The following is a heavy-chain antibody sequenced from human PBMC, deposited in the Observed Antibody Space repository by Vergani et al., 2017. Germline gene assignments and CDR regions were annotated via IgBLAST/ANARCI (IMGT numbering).Heavy chain of an antibody. CDR1: GYTFTGYY. V-gene: IGHV1-2*02. CDR3: ARVAAGYDFWKYGMDV. Sequence: VQLVQSGAEVKKPGASVKVSCKASGYTFTGYYMHWVRQAPGQGLEWMGWINPNSGGTNYAQKFQGRVTMTRDTSISTAYMELSRLRSDDTAVYYCARVAAGYDFWKYGMDVWGQGTTVTVSS. CDR2: INPNSGGT. D-gene: IGHD3-3*01. J-gene: IGHJ6*02.